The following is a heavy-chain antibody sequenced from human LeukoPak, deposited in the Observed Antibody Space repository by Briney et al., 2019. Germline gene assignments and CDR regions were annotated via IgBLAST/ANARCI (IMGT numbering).Heavy chain of an antibody. CDR1: GYTFTSYY. D-gene: IGHD3-10*01. V-gene: IGHV1-46*03. CDR3: ALLWFGELLPETDYFDY. CDR2: INPSGGST. J-gene: IGHJ4*02. Sequence: ASVKVSCKASGYTFTSYYMHWVRQAPGQGLEWMGIINPSGGSTSYAQKFQGRVTMTRDTSTSTVYMELSSLRSEDTAVYYCALLWFGELLPETDYFDYWGQGTLVTVSS.